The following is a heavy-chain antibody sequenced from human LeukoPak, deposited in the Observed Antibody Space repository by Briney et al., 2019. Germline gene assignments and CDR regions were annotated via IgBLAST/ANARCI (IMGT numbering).Heavy chain of an antibody. CDR1: GYSFSDYF. J-gene: IGHJ4*02. V-gene: IGHV1-69-2*01. Sequence: ASVTVSCKTSGYSFSDYFIHWVQQAPGKGLAWMGRVDPEDGQTLYAEKFQGRVTITADTSAETSSMELSSLRSEDTAIYYCAASTVSTFPDFWGPGTLVSVSS. CDR3: AASTVSTFPDF. D-gene: IGHD5/OR15-5a*01. CDR2: VDPEDGQT.